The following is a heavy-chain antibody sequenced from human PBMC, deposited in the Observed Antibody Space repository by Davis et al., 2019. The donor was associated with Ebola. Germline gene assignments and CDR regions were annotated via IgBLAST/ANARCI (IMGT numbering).Heavy chain of an antibody. J-gene: IGHJ4*02. Sequence: GESLKISCAASGFTFRSYGMHWVRQAPGKGLEWVAVIWYDGSKKYYSDSVKGRFTISRDNSDNMLYLQMNSLRAEDTAVYYCAMPDCSGADCFSVYIKSWSQGTLVTVSS. CDR3: AMPDCSGADCFSVYIKS. CDR1: GFTFRSYG. V-gene: IGHV3-33*01. D-gene: IGHD2-21*02. CDR2: IWYDGSKK.